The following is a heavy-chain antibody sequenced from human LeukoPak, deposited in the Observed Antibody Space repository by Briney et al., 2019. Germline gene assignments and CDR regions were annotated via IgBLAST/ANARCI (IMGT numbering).Heavy chain of an antibody. CDR3: ATEDAAKFDY. D-gene: IGHD2-15*01. V-gene: IGHV3-21*01. Sequence: PGGSLRLSCAASGFTFSSNYMSWVRQAPGKGLEWVSSISSSGTYIYYADSVKGRFTISRDNAKNSLYLQMNSLRAEDTAVYYCATEDAAKFDYWGQGTLVTVSS. CDR1: GFTFSSNY. J-gene: IGHJ4*02. CDR2: ISSSGTYI.